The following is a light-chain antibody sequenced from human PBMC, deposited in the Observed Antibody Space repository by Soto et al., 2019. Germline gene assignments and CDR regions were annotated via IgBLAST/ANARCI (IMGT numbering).Light chain of an antibody. Sequence: EIVMTQSPATLSVSPGERATLSCRASQSVSSNFAWYQQKPGQAPRLLIYGASTRDTGIPARFIGSGSGTEFTLTISSLQSEDFAVYYCQKYNNWPYTFGQGTKLEIK. CDR2: GAS. J-gene: IGKJ2*01. CDR1: QSVSSN. CDR3: QKYNNWPYT. V-gene: IGKV3-15*01.